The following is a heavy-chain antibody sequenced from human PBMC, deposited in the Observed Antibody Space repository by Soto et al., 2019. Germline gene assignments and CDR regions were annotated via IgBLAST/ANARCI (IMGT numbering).Heavy chain of an antibody. CDR3: ARDRDFGQQLAEYNWFDS. Sequence: QVQLVQSGAEVKKPGSSVRVSCKASGGSFNSYTIIWVRQAPGQGLEWMGRIIPSLDITIHARKFKGRVTITADKSTSTAYMELSSLRSEDTAVYYCARDRDFGQQLAEYNWFDSWGQGTLVTVSS. V-gene: IGHV1-69*08. CDR1: GGSFNSYT. J-gene: IGHJ5*01. CDR2: IIPSLDIT. D-gene: IGHD6-13*01.